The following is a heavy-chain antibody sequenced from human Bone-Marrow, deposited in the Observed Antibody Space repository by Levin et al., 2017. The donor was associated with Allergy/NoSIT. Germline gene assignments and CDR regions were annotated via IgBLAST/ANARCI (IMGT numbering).Heavy chain of an antibody. Sequence: GESLKISCAASGFSSSPYTMTWVRQAPGKGLEWVSSISSSSSSIYYTDSVKGRFTISRDNAKNSVFLEMNSLSVEDTALYFCVRTSLLWAPNSFDSWGQGTVVTVSS. D-gene: IGHD2/OR15-2a*01. V-gene: IGHV3-21*01. J-gene: IGHJ3*02. CDR1: GFSSSPYT. CDR2: ISSSSSSI. CDR3: VRTSLLWAPNSFDS.